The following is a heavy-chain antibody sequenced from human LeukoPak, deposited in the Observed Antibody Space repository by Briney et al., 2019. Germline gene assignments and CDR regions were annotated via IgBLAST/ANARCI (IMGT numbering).Heavy chain of an antibody. J-gene: IGHJ4*02. Sequence: GASVNVSCKASGYTFTGYHIHWVRQAPGQGLEWMGWINPSGDATKYAQKFQGRVTMTRDTSISTAYMDLSSLRSDDTAVYYCARLSIAAETNYWGQGTLVTVSS. V-gene: IGHV1-2*02. D-gene: IGHD6-13*01. CDR1: GYTFTGYH. CDR3: ARLSIAAETNY. CDR2: INPSGDAT.